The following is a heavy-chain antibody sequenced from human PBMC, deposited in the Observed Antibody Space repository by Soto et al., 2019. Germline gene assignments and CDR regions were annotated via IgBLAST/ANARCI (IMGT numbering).Heavy chain of an antibody. Sequence: QVQLVDSGGGVVQPGRSLRLSCAASGFTFTNYGMHWVRQAPGKGLEWVAFISYDGSNKYYADSVKGRFTISRDNSENTLYLQMNSLRAEDTAVYYCAKESLGGNSRGHFDYWGQGTLVTVSS. J-gene: IGHJ4*02. CDR1: GFTFTNYG. D-gene: IGHD2-21*02. CDR3: AKESLGGNSRGHFDY. CDR2: ISYDGSNK. V-gene: IGHV3-30*18.